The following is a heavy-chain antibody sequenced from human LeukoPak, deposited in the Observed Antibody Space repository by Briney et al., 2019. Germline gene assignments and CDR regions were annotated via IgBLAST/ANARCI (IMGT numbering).Heavy chain of an antibody. Sequence: GGSLRLSCAASGFIFSTYDMHWVRQAPGKGLEWVALISYDGSNKYYADFVKGRFTISRDDSKNTLYLQMDSLRAEDTAVYYCAKAGGYNYGFLAPDYWGQGTLVTVSS. J-gene: IGHJ4*02. V-gene: IGHV3-30*18. D-gene: IGHD5-18*01. CDR3: AKAGGYNYGFLAPDY. CDR2: ISYDGSNK. CDR1: GFIFSTYD.